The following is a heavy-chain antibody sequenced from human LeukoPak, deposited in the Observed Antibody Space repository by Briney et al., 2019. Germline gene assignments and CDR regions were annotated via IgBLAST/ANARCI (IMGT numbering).Heavy chain of an antibody. CDR2: ISSSSTI. D-gene: IGHD3-3*01. CDR3: AREEGYYDFWSGYYGYYYGMDV. V-gene: IGHV3-48*02. J-gene: IGHJ6*02. Sequence: PGGSLRLSCAASGFTFSSYSMNWVRQAPGKGLEWVSYISSSSTIYYADSVKGRFTISRDNAKNSLYLQMNSLRDEDTAVYYCAREEGYYDFWSGYYGYYYGMDVWGQGTTVTVSS. CDR1: GFTFSSYS.